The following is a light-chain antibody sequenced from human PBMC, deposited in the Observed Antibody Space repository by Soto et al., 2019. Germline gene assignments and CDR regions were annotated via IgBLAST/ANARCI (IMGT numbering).Light chain of an antibody. CDR3: AAWDDSLNGFYV. V-gene: IGLV1-44*01. Sequence: QSVLTQPPSASGTPGQRVTISCSGGSSNIGTNSVNWYQQLPGRAPKLLIYNNDLRPSGVPDRFSGSKSGTSASLAISGLQSEDEADYYCAAWDDSLNGFYVFGIGTKVTDL. J-gene: IGLJ1*01. CDR1: SSNIGTNS. CDR2: NND.